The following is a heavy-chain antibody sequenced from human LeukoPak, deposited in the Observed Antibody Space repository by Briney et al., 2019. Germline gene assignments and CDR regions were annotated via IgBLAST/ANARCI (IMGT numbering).Heavy chain of an antibody. CDR1: AGTFSIYA. V-gene: IGHV1-69*01. D-gene: IGHD2-21*02. CDR2: IIPIFGTA. J-gene: IGHJ4*02. CDR3: RMDLQDSGGDRYLEGRYYFDY. Sequence: ASVNVSCMASAGTFSIYAISWVRQAPGQGLEWMGGIIPIFGTANYAQKFQGRVTITADESTSTAYKALSSLRSEDTGVYLRRMDLQDSGGDRYLEGRYYFDYWGEGTLVTVSS.